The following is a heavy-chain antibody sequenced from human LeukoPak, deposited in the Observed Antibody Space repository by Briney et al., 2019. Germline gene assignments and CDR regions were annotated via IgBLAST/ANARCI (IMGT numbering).Heavy chain of an antibody. V-gene: IGHV3-30*02. J-gene: IGHJ6*03. CDR2: IRYDGSNK. CDR3: AKADSSSWYLNYYYYYMDV. CDR1: GFTFSSYG. Sequence: GGSLRLSCAASGFTFSSYGMHWVRQAPGKGLEWVAFIRYDGSNKYYADSVKGRFTISRDNSKNTLYLQMNSLRAEDTAVYYCAKADSSSWYLNYYYYYMDVWGKGTTVTVSS. D-gene: IGHD6-13*01.